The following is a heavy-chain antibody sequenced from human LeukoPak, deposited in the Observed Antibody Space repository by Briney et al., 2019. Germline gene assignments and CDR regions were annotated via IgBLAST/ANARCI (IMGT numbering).Heavy chain of an antibody. J-gene: IGHJ4*02. CDR2: INHRGGT. CDR3: ATFPDYEPIDN. Sequence: SETLSLTCVFSGESFSGYYWSWTRQPPGKGLEWIGDINHRGGTSYNPSLKSRLSISIDTSKNQFSLILDSVTAADTAVYFCATFPDYEPIDNWGQGTLVTVSS. V-gene: IGHV4-34*01. D-gene: IGHD3-16*01. CDR1: GESFSGYY.